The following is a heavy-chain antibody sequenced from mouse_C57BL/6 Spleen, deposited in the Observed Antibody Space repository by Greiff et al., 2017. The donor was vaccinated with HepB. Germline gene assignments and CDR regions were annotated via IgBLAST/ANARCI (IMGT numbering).Heavy chain of an antibody. Sequence: VQLQQSGAELVRPGASVTLSCKASGYTFTDYEMHLVKQTPVHGLEWIGAIDPETGGTAYNQKFKGKAILTADKSSSTAYMELRSLTSEDSAVYYCTRSGPYGYDGAWFAYWGQGTLVTVSA. CDR3: TRSGPYGYDGAWFAY. CDR1: GYTFTDYE. J-gene: IGHJ3*01. CDR2: IDPETGGT. V-gene: IGHV1-15*01. D-gene: IGHD2-2*01.